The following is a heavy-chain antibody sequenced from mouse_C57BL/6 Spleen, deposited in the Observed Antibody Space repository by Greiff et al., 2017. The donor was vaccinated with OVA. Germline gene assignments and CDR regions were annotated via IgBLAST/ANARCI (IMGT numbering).Heavy chain of an antibody. J-gene: IGHJ3*01. V-gene: IGHV14-4*01. D-gene: IGHD2-3*01. CDR1: GFNIKDYY. CDR2: IDPAHGDT. CDR3: TNGYYGFAY. Sequence: EVQLQQSGAELVRPGASVKLSCTASGFNIKDYYMPWVKQRPEQGLAWIGWIDPAHGDTEYASKFQGKATITADTSSNTAYLQLSSLTSEDTAVYYCTNGYYGFAYWGQGTLVTVSA.